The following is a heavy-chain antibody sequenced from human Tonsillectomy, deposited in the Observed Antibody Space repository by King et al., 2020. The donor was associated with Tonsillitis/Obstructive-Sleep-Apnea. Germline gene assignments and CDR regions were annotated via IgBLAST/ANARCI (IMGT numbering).Heavy chain of an antibody. J-gene: IGHJ6*03. V-gene: IGHV3-48*02. CDR3: ARGTTFTLFGGGGNYYYYMDV. CDR2: ISPSSNAI. Sequence: VQLVESGGSLARPGGSLRLSCAASGFIFSAYSMNWVRQAPGKGLEWVSYISPSSNAIYYADSVKGRFTISRDNANNSLSLQIYSLRDDDTAVDYCARGTTFTLFGGGGNYYYYMDVWGKGTTVTVSS. D-gene: IGHD3-3*01. CDR1: GFIFSAYS.